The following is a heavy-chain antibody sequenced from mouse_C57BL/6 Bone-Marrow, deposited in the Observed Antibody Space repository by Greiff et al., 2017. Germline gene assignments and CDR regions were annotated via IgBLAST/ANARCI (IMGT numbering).Heavy chain of an antibody. CDR1: GYTFTNYW. CDR2: IYPGGGYT. CDR3: ARSGDGYEEGGYCDY. D-gene: IGHD2-2*01. J-gene: IGHJ2*01. V-gene: IGHV1-63*01. Sequence: VMLVESGAELVRPGTSVKMSCKASGYTFTNYWIGWAKQRPGHGLEWIGDIYPGGGYTNYNEKFKGKATLTADKSSSTAYMQLSSLTSEDSAIDYCARSGDGYEEGGYCDYWGQGTTLTVSS.